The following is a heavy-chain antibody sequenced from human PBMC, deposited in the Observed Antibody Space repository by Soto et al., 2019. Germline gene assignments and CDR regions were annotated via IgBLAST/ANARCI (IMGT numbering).Heavy chain of an antibody. V-gene: IGHV1-18*04. Sequence: ASVKVSCKASGYTFPSYGISWVRQAPGQGVEWMGWISAYNGNTNYAQKLQGRVTITTDTSTNTAYMELRSLSSDDTAVYYCARDFDYYVWGRYSSYGMDVWGEGTTVTVSS. CDR2: ISAYNGNT. D-gene: IGHD3-16*01. CDR3: ARDFDYYVWGRYSSYGMDV. J-gene: IGHJ6*04. CDR1: GYTFPSYG.